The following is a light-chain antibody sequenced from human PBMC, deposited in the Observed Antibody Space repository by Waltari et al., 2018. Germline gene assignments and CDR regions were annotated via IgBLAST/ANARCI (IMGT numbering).Light chain of an antibody. V-gene: IGLV2-23*02. CDR1: TRDIGNYKP. CDR3: CSYGGGTTFVV. J-gene: IGLJ2*01. CDR2: EVS. Sequence: QSALTQPASVSGSPGQSITISCTGTTRDIGNYKPVSWYQQHPGKVPKLLIYEVSERPSGVSNRFSGSKSGNTASLTISGLQAEDEADYYCCSYGGGTTFVVFGGGTKLTVL.